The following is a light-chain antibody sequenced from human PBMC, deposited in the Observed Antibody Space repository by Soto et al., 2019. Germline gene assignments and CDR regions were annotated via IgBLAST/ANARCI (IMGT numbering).Light chain of an antibody. CDR3: QQYGSSLYT. J-gene: IGKJ2*01. V-gene: IGKV3-20*01. Sequence: EIVLTQSPGTLSLSPGERATLSCRASQSVSSNYLAWYQQKPGQAPRLLIYGASSRATGVPDRFSGSGSGTDFTLTISRLDPEDFAVYLCQQYGSSLYTFGQGTKLEIK. CDR1: QSVSSNY. CDR2: GAS.